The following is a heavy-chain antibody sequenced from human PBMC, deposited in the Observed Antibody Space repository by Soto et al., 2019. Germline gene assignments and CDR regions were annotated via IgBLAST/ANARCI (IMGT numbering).Heavy chain of an antibody. CDR3: ARGHTTNWYYYYFGMDV. CDR2: ISYDGVTI. J-gene: IGHJ6*02. V-gene: IGHV3-30*03. Sequence: QVQVVESGGGVVKPGRSLRLSLAASGFTFRSYAMHWVRQAPGKGLEGVAVISYDGVTIYHADSVKGRFTISRDNSKDTLYLQMDSLRAADTAVYYCARGHTTNWYYYYFGMDVWGQGTTVTVSS. D-gene: IGHD1-1*01. CDR1: GFTFRSYA.